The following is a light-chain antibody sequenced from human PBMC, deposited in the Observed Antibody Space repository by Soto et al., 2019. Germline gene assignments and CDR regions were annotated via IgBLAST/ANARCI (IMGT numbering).Light chain of an antibody. V-gene: IGKV3-20*01. Sequence: EIVLTQSPGTLSLSPGERATLYCKSSQSVSNSYLAWYQQKPGQAPRLLIYGAFSRATDAPDRFSGSESGTDFTLNIDRLAPEEAAGYSCQQYSTSPRTFGQGTRWIS. J-gene: IGKJ1*01. CDR3: QQYSTSPRT. CDR2: GAF. CDR1: QSVSNSY.